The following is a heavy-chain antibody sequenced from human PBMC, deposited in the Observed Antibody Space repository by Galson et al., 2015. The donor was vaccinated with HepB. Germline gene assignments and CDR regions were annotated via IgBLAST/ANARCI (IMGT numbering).Heavy chain of an antibody. Sequence: SLRLSCAASGFTFNNNYVSWVRQAPGKGLEWVASINQPGAVKYYVDSVRGRFTISRDNPNNSLYLQMNSLRGEDTAVYYCARGHYDMDVWGQGATVTVSS. CDR3: ARGHYDMDV. CDR1: GFTFNNNY. CDR2: INQPGAVK. J-gene: IGHJ6*02. V-gene: IGHV3-7*04.